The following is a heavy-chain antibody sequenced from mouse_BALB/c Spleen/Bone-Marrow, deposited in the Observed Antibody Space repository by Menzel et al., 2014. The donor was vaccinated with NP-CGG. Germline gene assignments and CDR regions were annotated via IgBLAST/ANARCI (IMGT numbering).Heavy chain of an antibody. Sequence: VQRVESGPGLVAPSQSLSITCTVSGFSLTGYGVSWVRQSPGKGLEWLGMIWGDGSTDYNSALKSRLSISKDNSKSQVFLKMNSLQTDDTARYYCASYSYLITRALDYWGQGTSVTVSS. J-gene: IGHJ4*01. V-gene: IGHV2-6-7*01. D-gene: IGHD2-4*01. CDR3: ASYSYLITRALDY. CDR1: GFSLTGYG. CDR2: IWGDGST.